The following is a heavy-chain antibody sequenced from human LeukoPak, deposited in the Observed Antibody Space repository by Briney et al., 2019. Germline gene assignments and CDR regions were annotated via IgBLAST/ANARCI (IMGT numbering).Heavy chain of an antibody. D-gene: IGHD4-11*01. V-gene: IGHV1-69*01. CDR3: ATYSNRRYYYYYMDV. CDR2: IIPIFGTA. Sequence: ASVKVSCKASGGTFSSYAISWVRQAPGQGLEWMGGIIPIFGTANYAQKFQGRVTITADESTSTAYMELSSLRSEDTAVYYCATYSNRRYYYYYMDVWGKGTTVTVSS. CDR1: GGTFSSYA. J-gene: IGHJ6*03.